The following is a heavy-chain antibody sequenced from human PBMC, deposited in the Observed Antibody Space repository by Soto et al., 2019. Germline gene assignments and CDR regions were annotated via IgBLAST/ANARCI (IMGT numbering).Heavy chain of an antibody. J-gene: IGHJ4*02. CDR3: ARGRYGDY. CDR1: GYTFTSYG. Sequence: QVHLVQSGAEVKKPGASVKVSCKASGYTFTSYGITWVRQAPGQGLEWMGWISAHNGNTDYAQKFQGRVIVTRDTPTRPASMELRGLRSDDTAVYYCARGRYGDYWGQGALVTVSS. D-gene: IGHD1-1*01. CDR2: ISAHNGNT. V-gene: IGHV1-18*01.